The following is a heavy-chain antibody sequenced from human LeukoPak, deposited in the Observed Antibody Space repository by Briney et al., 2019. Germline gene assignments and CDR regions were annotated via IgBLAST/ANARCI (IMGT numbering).Heavy chain of an antibody. Sequence: AGSLRLSCAASGITVSTTNMSWIRQAPGNGLESASLIYTAVTTYHADSVKRRYTISIPNSKNTLYLQTHSLRAEDTAVYYCARVYLYCYMDVWGKGTTVTVSS. CDR2: IYTAVTT. CDR1: GITVSTTN. V-gene: IGHV3-53*01. J-gene: IGHJ6*03. CDR3: ARVYLYCYMDV.